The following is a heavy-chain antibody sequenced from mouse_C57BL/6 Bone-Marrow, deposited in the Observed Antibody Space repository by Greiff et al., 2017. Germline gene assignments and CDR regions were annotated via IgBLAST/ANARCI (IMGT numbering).Heavy chain of an antibody. CDR2: INPGGGGT. J-gene: IGHJ4*01. CDR3: AGSGYGGSYGAMDY. CDR1: GYAFTNYL. Sequence: QVQLQQSGAELVRPGTSVKVSCKASGYAFTNYLIEWVKQRPGQGLEWIGVINPGGGGTNYNEKFKGKATLTADKSSSTAYMQLSSLTSEDSAVYFCAGSGYGGSYGAMDYWGQGTSVTVSS. D-gene: IGHD1-1*01. V-gene: IGHV1-54*01.